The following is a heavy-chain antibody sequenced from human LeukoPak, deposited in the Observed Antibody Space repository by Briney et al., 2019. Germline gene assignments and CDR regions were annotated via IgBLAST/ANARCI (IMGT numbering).Heavy chain of an antibody. CDR3: ARATILGYCSGNTCYPEYFQH. J-gene: IGHJ1*01. CDR1: GGSISSSSYY. V-gene: IGHV4-39*07. CDR2: IYYSGST. Sequence: PSETLSLTCTVSGGSISSSSYYWGWIRQPPGKGLEWIASIYYSGSTYYNPSLKSRVTTSMDTSKNRFSLKLSSVTAADTAVHYCARATILGYCSGNTCYPEYFQHWGQGTLVTVSS. D-gene: IGHD2-15*01.